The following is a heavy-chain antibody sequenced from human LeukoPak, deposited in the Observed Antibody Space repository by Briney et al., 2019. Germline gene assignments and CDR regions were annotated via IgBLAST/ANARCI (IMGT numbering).Heavy chain of an antibody. V-gene: IGHV1-18*01. CDR1: GYTLTSYG. CDR2: ISAYNGNT. D-gene: IGHD2-2*01. CDR3: ARSPSRYCSSTSCSPLGDD. J-gene: IGHJ4*02. Sequence: ASVKVSCQASGYTLTSYGLSWVRQAPGQGLAWMGCISAYNGNTNYAQKLQGRVTMTTDTSTSTAYMELRSLRSDDTAVYYCARSPSRYCSSTSCSPLGDDWGQGTLVTVSS.